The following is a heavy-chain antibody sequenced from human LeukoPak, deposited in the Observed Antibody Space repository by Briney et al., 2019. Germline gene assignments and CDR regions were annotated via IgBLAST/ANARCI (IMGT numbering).Heavy chain of an antibody. CDR1: EFTFSSYS. Sequence: GGSLRLSCAASEFTFSSYSMNWVRQVPGKGLEWVGRIKSKGGGGTVDHAAPVKGRFIISRDDSENTVFLQMNNLKTEDTAVYYCTTEPDSSGWYGDSWGQGTLVAVSS. CDR2: IKSKGGGGTV. V-gene: IGHV3-15*01. J-gene: IGHJ5*01. D-gene: IGHD6-19*01. CDR3: TTEPDSSGWYGDS.